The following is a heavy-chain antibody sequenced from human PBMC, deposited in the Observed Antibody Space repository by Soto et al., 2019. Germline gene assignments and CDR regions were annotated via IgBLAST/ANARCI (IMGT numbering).Heavy chain of an antibody. V-gene: IGHV1-46*01. Sequence: ASVKVSCKASGYTFTSYYMHWVRQAPGQGLEWMGIINPSGGSTSYAQKFQGRVTMTRDTSTSTVYMELSSLRSEDTAVYYWARDVYYDILAGSNWSDPWGQGTLVTVSS. J-gene: IGHJ5*02. CDR3: ARDVYYDILAGSNWSDP. CDR1: GYTFTSYY. CDR2: INPSGGST. D-gene: IGHD3-9*01.